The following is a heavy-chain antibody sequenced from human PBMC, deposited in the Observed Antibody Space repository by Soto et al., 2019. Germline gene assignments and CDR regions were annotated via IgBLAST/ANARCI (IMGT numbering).Heavy chain of an antibody. D-gene: IGHD1-26*01. CDR1: GDSVSSNSAA. J-gene: IGHJ4*02. Sequence: SQTLSLTCGISGDSVSSNSAAWNWLRQSPSRGLEWLGRTYYRSKWYNDYAVSVESRITINPDTSKNHFPLQLNFVTPEDTAVYFCARGEQYSGRIFDYWGQGTLVTVSS. CDR3: ARGEQYSGRIFDY. V-gene: IGHV6-1*01. CDR2: TYYRSKWYN.